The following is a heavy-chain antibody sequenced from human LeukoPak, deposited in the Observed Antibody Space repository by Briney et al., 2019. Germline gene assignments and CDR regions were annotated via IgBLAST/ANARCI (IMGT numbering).Heavy chain of an antibody. CDR2: INHSGST. J-gene: IGHJ5*02. D-gene: IGHD2-2*01. CDR3: ARGVLPAGIQGVYNWFDP. V-gene: IGHV4-34*01. CDR1: GGSFSGYY. Sequence: SETLSLTCAVYGGSFSGYYWSWIRQPPGKGLEWIGEINHSGSTNYNPSLKSRVTISVDTSKNQFSLKLSPVTAADTAVYYCARGVLPAGIQGVYNWFDPWGQGTLVTVSS.